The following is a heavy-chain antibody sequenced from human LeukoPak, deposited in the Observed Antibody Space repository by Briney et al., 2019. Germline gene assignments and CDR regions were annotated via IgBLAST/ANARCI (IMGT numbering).Heavy chain of an antibody. CDR2: ISYDGSHK. Sequence: GGSLRLSCAASGFTFSDYGMHWVRQAPGKGLEWVALISYDGSHKDYTDSVKGRFTISRDNSKNTLYLQMNSLRAEDTAVYYCARDVTGGYSYGLLDYWGQGTLVTVSS. V-gene: IGHV3-30*03. J-gene: IGHJ4*02. CDR3: ARDVTGGYSYGLLDY. D-gene: IGHD5-18*01. CDR1: GFTFSDYG.